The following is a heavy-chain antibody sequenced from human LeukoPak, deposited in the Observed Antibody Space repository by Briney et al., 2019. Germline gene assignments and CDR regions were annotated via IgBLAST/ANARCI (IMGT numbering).Heavy chain of an antibody. CDR2: MSPNSGNI. CDR1: GYTFTSYD. J-gene: IGHJ5*02. V-gene: IGHV1-8*01. D-gene: IGHD5-18*01. Sequence: SVKVSCKASGYTFTSYDINWVRQATGQGLGWMGWMSPNSGNIGYAQKFQGRVTMTRNTSISTAYMELSSLRSEDTAVYYCARSSVDTAMVALVHWFDPWGQGTLVTVSS. CDR3: ARSSVDTAMVALVHWFDP.